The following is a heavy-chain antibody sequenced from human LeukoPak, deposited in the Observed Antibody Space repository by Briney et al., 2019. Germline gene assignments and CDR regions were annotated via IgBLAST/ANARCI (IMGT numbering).Heavy chain of an antibody. CDR2: IWYNGKNK. CDR1: GFTFSTYA. CDR3: ARDRRGYSYGRYFDY. J-gene: IGHJ4*02. D-gene: IGHD5-18*01. Sequence: GGSLRLSCAASGFTFSTYAMHWVRQAPGKGLEWVATIWYNGKNKHYADSVKGRFTISRDNSKNTLDLQMNSLRAEDTAVYYCARDRRGYSYGRYFDYWGQGTLVTVSS. V-gene: IGHV3-33*01.